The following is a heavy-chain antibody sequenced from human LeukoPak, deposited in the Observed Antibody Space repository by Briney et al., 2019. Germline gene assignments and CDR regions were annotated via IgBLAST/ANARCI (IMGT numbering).Heavy chain of an antibody. CDR2: IYHSGST. V-gene: IGHV4-30-2*01. D-gene: IGHD6-19*01. Sequence: SETLSLTCAVSGGSISSGGYSWSWIRQPPGKGLEWIGYIYHSGSTYYNPSLKGRVTISVDRSKNQFSLKLSSVTAADTAVYYCARIAVAGTYDYWGQGTLVTASS. J-gene: IGHJ4*02. CDR1: GGSISSGGYS. CDR3: ARIAVAGTYDY.